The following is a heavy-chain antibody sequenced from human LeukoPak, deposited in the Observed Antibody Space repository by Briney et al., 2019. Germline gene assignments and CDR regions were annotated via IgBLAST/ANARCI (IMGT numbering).Heavy chain of an antibody. CDR2: ISYDGSNK. V-gene: IGHV3-30*18. D-gene: IGHD7-27*01. Sequence: GGSLRLSCAASGFTFSSYGMHWVRQAPGKGLEWGAVISYDGSNKYYADSVKGRFTISRDNSKNTLYLQMNSLRAEDTAVYYCAKEPQKSDYYYGMDVWGQGTTVTVSS. J-gene: IGHJ6*02. CDR3: AKEPQKSDYYYGMDV. CDR1: GFTFSSYG.